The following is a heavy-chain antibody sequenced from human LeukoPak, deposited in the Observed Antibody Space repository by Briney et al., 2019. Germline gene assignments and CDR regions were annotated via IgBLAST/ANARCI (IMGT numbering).Heavy chain of an antibody. CDR3: ARDGRFGELLENWFDP. J-gene: IGHJ5*02. CDR2: INAGNGNT. CDR1: GYTFTSYA. V-gene: IGHV1-3*03. Sequence: ASVKVSCKASGYTFTSYAMHWVRQAPGQRLEWMGWINAGNGNTKYSQEFQGRVTITRDTSASTAYMELSSLRSEDMAVYYCARDGRFGELLENWFDPWGQGTLVTVSS. D-gene: IGHD3-10*01.